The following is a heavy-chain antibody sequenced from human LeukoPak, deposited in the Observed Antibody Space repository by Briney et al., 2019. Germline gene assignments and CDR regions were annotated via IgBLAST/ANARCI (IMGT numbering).Heavy chain of an antibody. Sequence: ASVKVSCKASGGTFSSYAISWVRQAPGQGLEWMGGIIPIFGTADYAQKFQGRVTITADESTSTAYMELSSLRSEDTAVYYCARDRDIVVVPAASNWFDPWGQGTLVTVSS. CDR3: ARDRDIVVVPAASNWFDP. CDR1: GGTFSSYA. V-gene: IGHV1-69*13. J-gene: IGHJ5*02. CDR2: IIPIFGTA. D-gene: IGHD2-2*01.